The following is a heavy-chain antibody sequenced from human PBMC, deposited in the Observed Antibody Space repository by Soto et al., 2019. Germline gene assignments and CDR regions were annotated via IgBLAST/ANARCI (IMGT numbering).Heavy chain of an antibody. J-gene: IGHJ6*02. D-gene: IGHD3-10*01. Sequence: SVKVSCKASGGTFSSYAISWVRQAPGQGLEWMGGIIPIFGTANYAQKFQGRVTITADESTSTAYMELSSLRSEDTAVYYCARDHPPPGSAHYGMDVWGQGTTVTVSS. CDR3: ARDHPPPGSAHYGMDV. CDR2: IIPIFGTA. V-gene: IGHV1-69*13. CDR1: GGTFSSYA.